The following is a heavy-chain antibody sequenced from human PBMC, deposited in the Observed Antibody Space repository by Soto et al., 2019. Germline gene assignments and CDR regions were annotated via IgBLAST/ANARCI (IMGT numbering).Heavy chain of an antibody. CDR2: INPSSGSV. D-gene: IGHD5-12*01. CDR3: ARPRGPRGYDLIDY. CDR1: GFPFSIFS. Sequence: EVQVVESGGGLVKPGGSLRLACVVSGFPFSIFSWNWVRQAPGKGLEWVSSINPSSGSVFYAELVKGRFTISRDNAKNSLYLQMNSLRAEDTAVYYCARPRGPRGYDLIDYWGQGTLVTVSS. V-gene: IGHV3-21*02. J-gene: IGHJ4*02.